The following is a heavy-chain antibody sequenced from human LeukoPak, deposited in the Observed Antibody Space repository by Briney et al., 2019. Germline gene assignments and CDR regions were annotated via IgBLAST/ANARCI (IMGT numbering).Heavy chain of an antibody. D-gene: IGHD3-10*01. J-gene: IGHJ4*02. V-gene: IGHV3-23*01. CDR2: ISGSGGST. CDR1: GFTFSSYA. CDR3: AKHHYGSGIYIGG. Sequence: GGSLRLSCAASGFTFSSYAMSWVRQAPGKGLEWVSAISGSGGSTYYAASVKGRFTISRDNSKNTLYLQMNRLRAEDTAVYYCAKHHYGSGIYIGGWGQGTLVTVSS.